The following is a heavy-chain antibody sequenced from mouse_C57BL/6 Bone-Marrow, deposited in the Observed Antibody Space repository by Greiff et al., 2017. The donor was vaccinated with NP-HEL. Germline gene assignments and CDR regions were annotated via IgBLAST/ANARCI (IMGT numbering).Heavy chain of an antibody. CDR2: IDPEDGET. Sequence: EVQLQQSGAELVKPGASVKLSCTASGFTIKDYYMPWVKQRTEQGLEWIGRIDPEDGETKYAPKFKGKAPITADTSSNTAYLQLSSLTSEDTAVYYCALESYGNFDYWGQGTTLTVSS. CDR1: GFTIKDYY. J-gene: IGHJ2*01. D-gene: IGHD2-1*01. CDR3: ALESYGNFDY. V-gene: IGHV14-2*01.